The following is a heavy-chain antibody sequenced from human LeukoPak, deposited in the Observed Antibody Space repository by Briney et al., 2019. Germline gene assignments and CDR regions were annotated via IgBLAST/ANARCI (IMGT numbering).Heavy chain of an antibody. J-gene: IGHJ4*02. Sequence: GGSLRLSCAASGFTFSSYAMSWVRQAPGKGLEWVSAISGSGGSTNYADSVKGRFTISRDNSKNTLYLQMNSLRAEDTAVYYCAKDGLRFLEWLLYFDYWGQGTLVTVSS. D-gene: IGHD3-3*01. CDR3: AKDGLRFLEWLLYFDY. V-gene: IGHV3-23*01. CDR1: GFTFSSYA. CDR2: ISGSGGST.